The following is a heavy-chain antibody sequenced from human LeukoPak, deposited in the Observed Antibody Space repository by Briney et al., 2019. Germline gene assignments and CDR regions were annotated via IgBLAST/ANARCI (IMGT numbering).Heavy chain of an antibody. D-gene: IGHD6-13*01. CDR3: AREGVAAAGYFDY. J-gene: IGHJ4*02. V-gene: IGHV1-46*01. CDR1: GYTFTSYG. CDR2: INPSGGST. Sequence: ASVKVSCKASGYTFTSYGISWVRQAPGQGLEWMGIINPSGGSTSYAQKFQGRVTMTRDTSTSTVYMELSSLRSEDTAVYYCAREGVAAAGYFDYWGQGTLVTVSS.